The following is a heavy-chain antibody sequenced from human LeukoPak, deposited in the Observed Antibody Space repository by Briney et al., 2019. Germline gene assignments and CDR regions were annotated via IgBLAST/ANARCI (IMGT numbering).Heavy chain of an antibody. CDR1: GGSFSGYY. J-gene: IGHJ4*02. CDR3: ARGRYSSSAHVY. Sequence: SETLSLTCAVYGGSFSGYYWSWIRQPPGKGLEWIGEINHGGSTNYNPSLKSRVTISVDTSKNQFSLKLSSVTAADTAVYYCARGRYSSSAHVYWGQGTLVTVSS. CDR2: INHGGST. V-gene: IGHV4-34*01. D-gene: IGHD6-13*01.